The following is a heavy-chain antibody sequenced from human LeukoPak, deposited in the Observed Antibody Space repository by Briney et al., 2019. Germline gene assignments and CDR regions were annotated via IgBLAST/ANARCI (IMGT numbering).Heavy chain of an antibody. J-gene: IGHJ4*02. CDR3: ARAYTRDGYNLDY. V-gene: IGHV3-23*01. D-gene: IGHD5-24*01. CDR2: ISGSGGST. Sequence: GGSLRLSCAASGFTFSSYAMSWVRQAPGKGLEWVSAISGSGGSTYYADSVKGRFTISRDNSKNTLYLQMNSLRAEDTAVYYCARAYTRDGYNLDYWGQGTLVTDSS. CDR1: GFTFSSYA.